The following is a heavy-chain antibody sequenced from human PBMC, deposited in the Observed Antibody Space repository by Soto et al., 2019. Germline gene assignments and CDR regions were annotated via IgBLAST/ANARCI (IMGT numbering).Heavy chain of an antibody. CDR1: GGSISSYY. CDR2: IYYSGST. D-gene: IGHD2-2*01. J-gene: IGHJ2*01. V-gene: IGHV4-59*01. Sequence: SETLSLTCTVSGGSISSYYWSWIRQPPGKGLEWIGYIYYSGSTNYNPSLKSRVTISVDTSKNQFSLKLSSVTAADTAVYYCARDIVVVPAAMPRWYSDLWGRGTLVTVS. CDR3: ARDIVVVPAAMPRWYSDL.